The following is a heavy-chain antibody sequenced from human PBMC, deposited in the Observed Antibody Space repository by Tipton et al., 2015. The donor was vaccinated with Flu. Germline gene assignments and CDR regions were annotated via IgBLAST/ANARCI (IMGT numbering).Heavy chain of an antibody. Sequence: SLRLSCAASGFTFRSYWMHWVRQAPGKGLVWVSRINSDGSSTSYADSVKGRFTISRDNAKNTLYLQMNSLRAEDTAVYYCARAQYSSSWAYYGMDVWGQGTTVTVSS. J-gene: IGHJ6*02. V-gene: IGHV3-74*01. CDR2: INSDGSST. D-gene: IGHD6-13*01. CDR1: GFTFRSYW. CDR3: ARAQYSSSWAYYGMDV.